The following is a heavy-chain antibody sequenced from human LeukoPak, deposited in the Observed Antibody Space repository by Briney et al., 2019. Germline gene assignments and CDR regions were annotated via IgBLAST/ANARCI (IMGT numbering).Heavy chain of an antibody. CDR2: IIPILGIA. V-gene: IGHV1-69*04. Sequence: SVKVSCKASGGTFSSYAISWVRQAPGQGLEWMGRIIPILGIANYAQKFQGRVTITADKSTSTAYMELSSLRSEDTAVYYCAREWTYSSSWYNWFDPWGQGTLVTVSS. CDR3: AREWTYSSSWYNWFDP. CDR1: GGTFSSYA. J-gene: IGHJ5*02. D-gene: IGHD6-13*01.